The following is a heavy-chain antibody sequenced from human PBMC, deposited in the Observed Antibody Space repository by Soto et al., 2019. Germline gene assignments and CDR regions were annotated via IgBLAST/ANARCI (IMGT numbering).Heavy chain of an antibody. CDR2: IYYSGST. CDR3: ASGYYGSGSPFDY. V-gene: IGHV4-30-4*01. Sequence: SETLSLTCTVSGGSISSGDYYWSSIRQPPGKGLEWIGYIYYSGSTYYNPSLKSRVPISVDTSKNQFSLKLSSVTAADTAVYYCASGYYGSGSPFDYWGQGTLVTV. D-gene: IGHD3-10*01. CDR1: GGSISSGDYY. J-gene: IGHJ4*02.